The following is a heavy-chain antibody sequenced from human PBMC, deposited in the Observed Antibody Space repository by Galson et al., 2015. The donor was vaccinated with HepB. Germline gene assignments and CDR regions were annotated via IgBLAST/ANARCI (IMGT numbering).Heavy chain of an antibody. CDR2: TYYRSKWYN. J-gene: IGHJ2*01. V-gene: IGHV6-1*01. CDR1: GDSVSSNSDA. CDR3: AREIRTGVHYWYFDL. D-gene: IGHD7-27*01. Sequence: CAISGDSVSSNSDAWNWIRQSPSRGLEWLGRTYYRSKWYNDYAVSVKSRITINPDTSKNQFSLQLKSVTPEDTAVYYCAREIRTGVHYWYFDLWGRGTLVTVSS.